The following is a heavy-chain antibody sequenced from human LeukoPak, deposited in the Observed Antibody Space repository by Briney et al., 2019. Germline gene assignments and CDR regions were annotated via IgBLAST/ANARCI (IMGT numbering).Heavy chain of an antibody. V-gene: IGHV3-74*01. CDR3: ATDPDSRGLSTFDY. D-gene: IGHD6-19*01. CDR2: INCYCSSP. J-gene: IGHJ4*02. Sequence: INCYCSSPHSAASVKGRFTISRDNAKNTLYLQMNSLRAEDTAVYYCATDPDSRGLSTFDYWGQGTLVTVSS.